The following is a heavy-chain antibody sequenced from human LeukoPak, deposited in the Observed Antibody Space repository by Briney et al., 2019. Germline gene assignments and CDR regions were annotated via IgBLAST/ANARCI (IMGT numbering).Heavy chain of an antibody. CDR3: TTDLPRSTSCSHDY. V-gene: IGHV3-15*01. D-gene: IGHD1-26*01. Sequence: GGSLRLSCVGSGFTFSNSWMLWVRQAPGRGLEWIARIKRDIDGGTTDYAAPVKGRFTITRDDSENTLYLQMNSLKAEDTAVYYCTTDLPRSTSCSHDYWGQGTQVTVSS. J-gene: IGHJ4*02. CDR1: GFTFSNSW. CDR2: IKRDIDGGTT.